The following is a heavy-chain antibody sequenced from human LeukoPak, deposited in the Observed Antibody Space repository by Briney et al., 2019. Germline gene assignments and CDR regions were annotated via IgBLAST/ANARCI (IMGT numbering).Heavy chain of an antibody. CDR2: ISDSGGST. CDR1: GFTFSSYA. D-gene: IGHD4-11*01. V-gene: IGHV3-23*01. Sequence: GGSLRLSCAASGFTFSSYAMTWVSQAPGKGLEWDSSISDSGGSTYYADSVKGRSTISRDNSKNTLYLQMDSLRAEDTAVYYCAKVVSATTVITAPDYWGQATLVTVSS. CDR3: AKVVSATTVITAPDY. J-gene: IGHJ4*02.